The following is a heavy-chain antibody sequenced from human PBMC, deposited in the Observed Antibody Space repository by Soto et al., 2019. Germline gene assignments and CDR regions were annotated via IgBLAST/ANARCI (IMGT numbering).Heavy chain of an antibody. CDR1: GFTFRTFG. D-gene: IGHD4-17*01. V-gene: IGHV3-30*02. CDR2: ISHDGSDE. J-gene: IGHJ4*02. Sequence: QVQLVESGGGVVQPGGSLRLSCTASGFTFRTFGIHWVRQTPGEGLQWVASISHDGSDEYYANSVKGRFTVSRDNSKNTLYLQMSSLGPEDTALYSCVRGRSLYGDYPFAYWGQGTVVTVSS. CDR3: VRGRSLYGDYPFAY.